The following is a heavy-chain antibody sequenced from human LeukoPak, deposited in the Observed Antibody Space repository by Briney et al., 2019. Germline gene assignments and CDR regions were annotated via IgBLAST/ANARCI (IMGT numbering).Heavy chain of an antibody. CDR1: GFTFDDYA. J-gene: IGHJ3*02. D-gene: IGHD3-22*01. CDR3: AKGYYYDSMGGDAFDI. Sequence: PGGSLRLSCAASGFTFDDYAMHWVRQAPGKGLEWVSGISWNSGSIGYADSVKGRFTISRDNAKNSLYLQMNSLRAEDMALYYCAKGYYYDSMGGDAFDIWGQGTMVTVSS. CDR2: ISWNSGSI. V-gene: IGHV3-9*03.